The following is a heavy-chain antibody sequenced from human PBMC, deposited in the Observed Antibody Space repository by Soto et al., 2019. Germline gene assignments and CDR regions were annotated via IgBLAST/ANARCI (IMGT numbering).Heavy chain of an antibody. J-gene: IGHJ6*02. D-gene: IGHD3-16*01. CDR2: ISPYTGNT. CDR1: GYIFVNYG. V-gene: IGHV1-18*01. Sequence: QVQLVQSGDEVKKPGASVKVSCKASGYIFVNYGIAWVRQAPGQGLEWMGWISPYTGNTHSATKLQGRPTMATDTATSTAYMDLWSFTSDDAAVYYCVMVDNYVTPTPQDVWGDGTTV. CDR3: VMVDNYVTPTPQDV.